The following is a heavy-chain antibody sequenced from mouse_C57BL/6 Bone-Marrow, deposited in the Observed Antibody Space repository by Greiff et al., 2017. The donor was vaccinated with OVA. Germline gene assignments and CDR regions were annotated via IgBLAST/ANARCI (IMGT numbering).Heavy chain of an antibody. CDR3: ARRPYWYFDV. Sequence: VMLVESGPGLVQPSQSLSTTCTVSGFSLTSYGVHWVRQSPGKGLEWLGVIWSGGSTDYNAAFISRLSISKDNSKSQVFFKMNSLQADDTAIYYCARRPYWYFDVWGTGTTVTVSS. V-gene: IGHV2-2*01. CDR1: GFSLTSYG. J-gene: IGHJ1*03. CDR2: IWSGGST.